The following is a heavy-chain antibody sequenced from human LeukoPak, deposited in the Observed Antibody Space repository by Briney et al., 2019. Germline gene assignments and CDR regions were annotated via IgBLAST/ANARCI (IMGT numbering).Heavy chain of an antibody. CDR1: GFTFSSYS. D-gene: IGHD3-10*01. Sequence: GGSLRLSCAASGFTFSSYSMNWVRQAPGKGLEWVSSISSSSSYIYYADSVKGRFTISRDNAKNTLYLQMNSLRAEDTAVYYCAKDDFHYYGSGSQVDYWGQGTLVTVSS. CDR2: ISSSSSYI. J-gene: IGHJ4*02. V-gene: IGHV3-21*01. CDR3: AKDDFHYYGSGSQVDY.